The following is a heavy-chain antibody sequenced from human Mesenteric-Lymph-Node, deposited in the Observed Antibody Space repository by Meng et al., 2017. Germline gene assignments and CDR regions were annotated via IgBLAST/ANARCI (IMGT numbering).Heavy chain of an antibody. Sequence: ASVKVSCKASGYTFTDYYMHWVRQAPGQGLEWMGRINLNSGATNYAQKFQGRVTMTTDTSISTAYMELSSLRSEDTAVYYCATLYSSSWYGSIWFDPWGQGTLVTVSS. CDR1: GYTFTDYY. CDR3: ATLYSSSWYGSIWFDP. V-gene: IGHV1-2*06. J-gene: IGHJ5*02. CDR2: INLNSGAT. D-gene: IGHD6-13*01.